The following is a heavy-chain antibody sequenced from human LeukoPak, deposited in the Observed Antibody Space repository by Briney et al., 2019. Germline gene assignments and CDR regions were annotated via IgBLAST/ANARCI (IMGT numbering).Heavy chain of an antibody. V-gene: IGHV3-23*01. CDR3: ARDRVYLREFDY. CDR1: GFTFSTYA. Sequence: GGSLRLSCAASGFTFSTYAMSWVRQTPGKGQERVSGISGGGDRTFFADSVKGRFTISRDNPKNTLYLQMNSLRVEDTAVYYCARDRVYLREFDYWGQGTLVTVSS. J-gene: IGHJ4*02. D-gene: IGHD5/OR15-5a*01. CDR2: ISGGGDRT.